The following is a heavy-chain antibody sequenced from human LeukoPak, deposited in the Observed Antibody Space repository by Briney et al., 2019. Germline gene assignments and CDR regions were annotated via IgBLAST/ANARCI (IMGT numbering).Heavy chain of an antibody. J-gene: IGHJ4*02. CDR2: IRYDGSKK. Sequence: GGSLRLSCAASGFTFSSYGMHWVRQAPGMGLEWVTFIRYDGSKKYYADSVKGRFTISRDNSKNTLYPQMNSLRAEDTAVYYCAKDLRAGSLEYFDYWGQGTLVTVSS. CDR1: GFTFSSYG. D-gene: IGHD1-26*01. V-gene: IGHV3-30*02. CDR3: AKDLRAGSLEYFDY.